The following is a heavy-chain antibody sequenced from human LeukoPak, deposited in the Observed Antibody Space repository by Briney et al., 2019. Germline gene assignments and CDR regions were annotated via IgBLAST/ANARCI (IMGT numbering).Heavy chain of an antibody. J-gene: IGHJ4*02. CDR1: GGSIRWTSYY. CDR2: FYYNGST. D-gene: IGHD5-24*01. CDR3: ARHGMATIIN. Sequence: SETLSLTCTVSGGSIRWTSYYWGWIRQPPGKGLELIGSFYYNGSTYYSPSLKSRATISAETSKNQFSLKLSSVTAADTAVFYCARHGMATIINWGQGTLVTVSS. V-gene: IGHV4-39*01.